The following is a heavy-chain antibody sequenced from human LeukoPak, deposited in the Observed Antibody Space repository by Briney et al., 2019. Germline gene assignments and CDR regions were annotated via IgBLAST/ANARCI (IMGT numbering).Heavy chain of an antibody. CDR2: IYYSGSP. Sequence: SETLSLTCAVSGGSISSYYWSWIRQPPGKGLEWIGGIYYSGSPKYNPSLKSRLTISLDTSKNQFPLKLSSVTAADTAVYYCARSSWDYDILTTEAFDIWGQGTMVTVSS. CDR1: GGSISSYY. J-gene: IGHJ3*02. V-gene: IGHV4-59*12. D-gene: IGHD3-9*01. CDR3: ARSSWDYDILTTEAFDI.